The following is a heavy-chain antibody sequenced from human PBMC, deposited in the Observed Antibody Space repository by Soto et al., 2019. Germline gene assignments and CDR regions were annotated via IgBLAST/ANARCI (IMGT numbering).Heavy chain of an antibody. D-gene: IGHD3-3*01. CDR3: ARGGEYDFWSGYSSYNWFDP. Sequence: SETLSLTCAVSGGSINSNNWWSWVRQPPGKGLEWIGEVYHTGSTNYNPSLKSRVTMLVDKSENQFSLELKSLTAADTAVYYCARGGEYDFWSGYSSYNWFDPWGQGTLVTVPQ. V-gene: IGHV4-4*02. CDR1: GGSINSNNW. J-gene: IGHJ5*02. CDR2: VYHTGST.